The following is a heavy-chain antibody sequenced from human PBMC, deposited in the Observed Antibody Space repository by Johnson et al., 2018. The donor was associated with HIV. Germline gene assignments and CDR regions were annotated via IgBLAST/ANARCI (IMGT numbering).Heavy chain of an antibody. J-gene: IGHJ3*02. CDR1: GFTFSSYW. CDR3: ARWTVTRGAFDI. D-gene: IGHD4-17*01. Sequence: EVQLVESGGGVVQPGRSLRLSCAASGFTFSSYWMHWVRQAPGKGLVWVSRINSDGSNTNYADAVKGRFTISRDNAKNTLYLQMNSLRAEDTAVYYCARWTVTRGAFDIWGQGTMVTVSS. CDR2: INSDGSNT. V-gene: IGHV3-74*02.